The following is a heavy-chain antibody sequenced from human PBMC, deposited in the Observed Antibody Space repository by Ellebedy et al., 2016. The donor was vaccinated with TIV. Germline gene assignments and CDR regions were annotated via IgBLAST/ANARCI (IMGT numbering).Heavy chain of an antibody. CDR3: ARRSGYYKYLDY. V-gene: IGHV5-51*01. Sequence: GESLKISXKASGYSFTNSWIAWVRQMPGKGLEWMGMIYPGDSDTRYSPSFQGQVTISADKSSSTAYLQWSSLKASDTATYHCARRSGYYKYLDYWGQGTLVTVSS. CDR2: IYPGDSDT. J-gene: IGHJ4*02. D-gene: IGHD3-3*01. CDR1: GYSFTNSW.